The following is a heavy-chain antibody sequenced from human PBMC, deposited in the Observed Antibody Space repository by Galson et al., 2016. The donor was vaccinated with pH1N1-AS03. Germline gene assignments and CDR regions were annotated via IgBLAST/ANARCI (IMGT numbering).Heavy chain of an antibody. CDR1: GFTFSSYG. Sequence: SLRLSCATSGFTFSSYGMTWVRQAPGKGLEWVSSISVNGGSTYYADSVKGRFTISRDHSKNTLYLQMSSLRAEDTAVYYCAKDRSSWPPGWGSVDSWGQGTLVTVSS. CDR2: ISVNGGST. D-gene: IGHD6-13*01. J-gene: IGHJ4*02. CDR3: AKDRSSWPPGWGSVDS. V-gene: IGHV3-23*01.